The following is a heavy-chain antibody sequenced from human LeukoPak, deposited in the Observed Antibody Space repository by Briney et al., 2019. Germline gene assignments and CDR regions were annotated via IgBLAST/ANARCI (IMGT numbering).Heavy chain of an antibody. D-gene: IGHD4-23*01. V-gene: IGHV1-18*01. CDR1: GYTFTSYG. J-gene: IGHJ4*02. Sequence: ASVKVSCKASGYTFTSYGITWVRQAPGQGLEWMGWISSYNGDTKYAQKVQGRVTVTTDTSTSTAYMELRSLSLDDTAVYYCARGDYGGGIDYWGQGTLVPVSS. CDR3: ARGDYGGGIDY. CDR2: ISSYNGDT.